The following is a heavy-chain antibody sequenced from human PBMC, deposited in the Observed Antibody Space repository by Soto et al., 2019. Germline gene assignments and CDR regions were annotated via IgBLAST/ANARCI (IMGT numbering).Heavy chain of an antibody. CDR2: IYYSGRT. D-gene: IGHD2-2*01. CDR1: GGTISSDDYY. CDR3: ARDRSNSPDYFDF. Sequence: SETLSLTCTVSGGTISSDDYYWTWIRPPPGKGLEWIGHIYYSGRTSYNPSLNSRLTISIDTSKNQFSLKVTSVSAADTAMYYCARDRSNSPDYFDFWGPGTLVTVSS. J-gene: IGHJ4*02. V-gene: IGHV4-30-4*01.